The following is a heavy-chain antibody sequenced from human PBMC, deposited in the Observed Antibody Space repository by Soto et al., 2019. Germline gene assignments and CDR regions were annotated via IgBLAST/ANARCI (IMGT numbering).Heavy chain of an antibody. CDR1: GFTFSSYG. V-gene: IGHV3-33*01. J-gene: IGHJ3*02. D-gene: IGHD5-12*01. Sequence: QVQLVESGGGVVQPGRSLRLSCAASGFTFSSYGMHWVRQAPGKGLEWVPVIWYDGSNKYYADSVTGRFTISRDNSKNTLYLQMNSLRAEDTAVYYCARRYRGYDVEGDAFDIWGQGTMVTVAS. CDR2: IWYDGSNK. CDR3: ARRYRGYDVEGDAFDI.